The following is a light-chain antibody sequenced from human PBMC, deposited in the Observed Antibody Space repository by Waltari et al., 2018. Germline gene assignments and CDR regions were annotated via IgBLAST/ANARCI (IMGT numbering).Light chain of an antibody. CDR3: SSFAGSNVV. V-gene: IGLV2-8*01. CDR1: RSDVGGNNY. CDR2: EVS. J-gene: IGLJ2*01. Sequence: QSALTQPPSASGSPGQSVTISCTGTRSDVGGNNYVSWYQQHPGKAPKLMIYEVSKRPSGVPDRVSGSKSGNTASLTVSGLQADDEADYYCSSFAGSNVVFGGGTQLTVL.